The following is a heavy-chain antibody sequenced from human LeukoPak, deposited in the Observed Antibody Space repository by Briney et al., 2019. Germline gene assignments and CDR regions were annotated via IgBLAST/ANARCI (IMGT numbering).Heavy chain of an antibody. CDR1: GGSISSSSYY. CDR3: ARLDDGEGDC. CDR2: IYYSGST. V-gene: IGHV4-39*01. Sequence: KASETLSLTCTVSGGSISSSSYYWGWIRQPPGKGLEWIGSIYYSGSTYYNPSLKSRVTISVDTSKNQFSLKLSSVTAADTAVYYCARLDDGEGDCWGQGTLVTVSS. J-gene: IGHJ4*02. D-gene: IGHD4-17*01.